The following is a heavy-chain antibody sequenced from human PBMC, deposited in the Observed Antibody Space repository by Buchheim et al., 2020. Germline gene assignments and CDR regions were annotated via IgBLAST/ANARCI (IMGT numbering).Heavy chain of an antibody. J-gene: IGHJ6*02. CDR2: INHSGNT. V-gene: IGHV4-34*01. CDR1: GGSLSGYY. CDR3: ARCRIVSPIYGMDV. Sequence: QVQLQQWGAGLLKPSETLSLTCAVYGGSLSGYYWSWIRQPPGKGLEWIGEINHSGNTNYNPSLKSRVTISVDTSKNQFSLKLSSVTAADTAVYYCARCRIVSPIYGMDVWGQGTT. D-gene: IGHD2-21*01.